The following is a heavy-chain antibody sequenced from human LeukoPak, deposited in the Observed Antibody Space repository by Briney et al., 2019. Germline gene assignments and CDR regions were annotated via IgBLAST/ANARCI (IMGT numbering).Heavy chain of an antibody. D-gene: IGHD6-13*01. Sequence: PGGSLRLSCAASGFTFSSYSMNWVRQAPGKGLEWVSSISSSSSYIYYADSVKGRFTISRDNAKNSLYLQMNSLRAEDTAVYYCAREGSSWANFDYWGQGTLVTVSS. V-gene: IGHV3-21*01. J-gene: IGHJ4*02. CDR1: GFTFSSYS. CDR2: ISSSSSYI. CDR3: AREGSSWANFDY.